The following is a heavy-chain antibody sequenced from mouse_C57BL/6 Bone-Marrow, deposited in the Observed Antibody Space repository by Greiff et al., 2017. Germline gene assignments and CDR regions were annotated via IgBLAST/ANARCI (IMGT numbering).Heavy chain of an antibody. J-gene: IGHJ1*03. D-gene: IGHD2-2*01. CDR1: GFSINSDCY. Sequence: EVKLMESGPSLVRPSQPLSLTCTVTGFSINSDCYWIWIRQFPGNKLEYIGYNFYSGITYSNQSLESRTYITRYTSKNQFSLKLSSVTTEDTATFYCARDCGYDGYFDVWGTGTTVTVSS. V-gene: IGHV3-3*01. CDR2: NFYSGIT. CDR3: ARDCGYDGYFDV.